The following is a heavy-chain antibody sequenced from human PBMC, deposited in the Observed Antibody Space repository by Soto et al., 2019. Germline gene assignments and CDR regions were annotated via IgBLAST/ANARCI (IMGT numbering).Heavy chain of an antibody. CDR3: ARDQCSSTRCHYSDAFDI. J-gene: IGHJ3*02. CDR1: GFTVSSNY. D-gene: IGHD2-2*01. Sequence: EVHLVESGGGLVQPGGSLRLSCAASGFTVSSNYMSWVRQAPGKGLEWVSVIYTGGSTYYADSVKGRFTISRDNSKNTRYLQMSSLRVEDTAVYYCARDQCSSTRCHYSDAFDIWGQGTVVTVSS. V-gene: IGHV3-66*01. CDR2: IYTGGST.